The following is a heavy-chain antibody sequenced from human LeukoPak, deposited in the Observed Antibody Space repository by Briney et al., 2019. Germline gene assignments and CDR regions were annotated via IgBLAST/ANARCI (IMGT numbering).Heavy chain of an antibody. CDR1: GFTFSIYAM. Sequence: LRLSCAASGFTFSIYAMSWVRQAPGKGLEWLARIDWDDDKFYSTSLKTRLTISKDTSKNQVVLTMTNMDPVDTATYYCARMLAAAGAGFDPWGQGTLVTVSS. V-gene: IGHV2-70*04. J-gene: IGHJ5*02. CDR2: IDWDDDK. CDR3: ARMLAAAGAGFDP. D-gene: IGHD6-13*01.